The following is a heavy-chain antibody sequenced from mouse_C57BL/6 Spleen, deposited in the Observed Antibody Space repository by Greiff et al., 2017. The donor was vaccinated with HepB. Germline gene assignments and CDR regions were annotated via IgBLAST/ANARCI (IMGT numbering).Heavy chain of an antibody. J-gene: IGHJ2*01. CDR1: GFTFSSYA. Sequence: EVKLVESGGGLVKPGGSLKLSCAASGFTFSSYAMSWVRQTPEKRLEWVATISDGGSYTYYPDNVKGRFTISRDNAKNNLYLQMSHLKSEDTAMYYCARDPVGSSPYYFDYWGKGTTLTVSS. D-gene: IGHD1-1*01. CDR3: ARDPVGSSPYYFDY. V-gene: IGHV5-4*01. CDR2: ISDGGSYT.